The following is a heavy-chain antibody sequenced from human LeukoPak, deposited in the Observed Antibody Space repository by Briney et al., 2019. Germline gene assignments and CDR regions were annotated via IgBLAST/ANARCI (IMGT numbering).Heavy chain of an antibody. CDR3: ARVVTQRNWFDP. CDR1: GGSISSYY. D-gene: IGHD4-23*01. J-gene: IGHJ5*02. CDR2: IYNSGST. Sequence: SETLSLTCTVSGGSISSYYWSWIRQPPGKGLEGSGYIYNSGSTNYNPSLKSRVTISVDTSKNQFSLKLSSVTAADTAVYYCARVVTQRNWFDPWGQGTLVTVSS. V-gene: IGHV4-59*01.